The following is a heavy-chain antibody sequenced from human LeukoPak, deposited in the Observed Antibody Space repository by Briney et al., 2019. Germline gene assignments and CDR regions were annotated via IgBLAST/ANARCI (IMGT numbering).Heavy chain of an antibody. D-gene: IGHD6-6*01. V-gene: IGHV1-69*04. J-gene: IGHJ5*02. CDR1: GGTFSSYA. CDR2: IIPILGIA. CDR3: ARETYSSSTPRKNWFDP. Sequence: SVTLSCKASGGTFSSYAISWVRQAPGQGLEWMGRIIPILGIANYAQKFQGRVTITADKSTSTAYMELSSLRSEDTAVYYCARETYSSSTPRKNWFDPWGQGTLATVSS.